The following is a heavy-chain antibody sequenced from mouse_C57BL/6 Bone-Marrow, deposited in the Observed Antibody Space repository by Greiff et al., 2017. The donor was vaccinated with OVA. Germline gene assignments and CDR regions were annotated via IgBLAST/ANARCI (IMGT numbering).Heavy chain of an antibody. J-gene: IGHJ3*01. V-gene: IGHV5-17*01. CDR2: ISSGSSTI. CDR1: GFTFSDYG. Sequence: EVHLVESGGGLVKPGGSLKLSCAASGFTFSDYGMHWVRQAPEKGLEWVAYISSGSSTIYYADTVKGRFPLSRDNAKNTLFLQMTSLRSEDTAMYYCARRGIYDGYYSFAYWGQGTLVTVSA. D-gene: IGHD2-3*01. CDR3: ARRGIYDGYYSFAY.